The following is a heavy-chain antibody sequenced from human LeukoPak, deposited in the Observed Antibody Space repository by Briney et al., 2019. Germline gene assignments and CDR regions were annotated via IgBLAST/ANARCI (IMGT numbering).Heavy chain of an antibody. CDR1: GFTFSSYW. D-gene: IGHD6-19*01. CDR2: IKQDGSEK. CDR3: ATRSSGWYERASYYYHYMDV. Sequence: GGSLRLSCAASGFTFSSYWMSWVRQAPGKGLEWVANIKQDGSEKYYVDSVKGRFTISRDNAKNALYLQMNSLRDEDTAVYYCATRSSGWYERASYYYHYMDVWGKGTTVTVSS. J-gene: IGHJ6*03. V-gene: IGHV3-7*01.